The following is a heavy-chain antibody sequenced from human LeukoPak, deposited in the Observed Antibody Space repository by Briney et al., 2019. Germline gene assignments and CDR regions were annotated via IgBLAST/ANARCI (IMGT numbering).Heavy chain of an antibody. D-gene: IGHD6-13*01. Sequence: GGSLRLSCAASGFTFRDFGMHWVRQAPGKGLKWVAFIRNDGSKDYYPDSVKGRFTISRDNSRTTLYLQMHSLRIEDTAVYYCVKGGSSSHNWFDPWGQGILVTASS. J-gene: IGHJ5*02. CDR3: VKGGSSSHNWFDP. CDR2: IRNDGSKD. CDR1: GFTFRDFG. V-gene: IGHV3-30*02.